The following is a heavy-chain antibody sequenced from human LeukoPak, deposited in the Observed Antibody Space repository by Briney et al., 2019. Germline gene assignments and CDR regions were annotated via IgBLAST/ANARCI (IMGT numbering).Heavy chain of an antibody. Sequence: PSETLSLTCTVSGGSISSSSYYWGWIRQPPGKGLEWIGSIYYSGSTYYNPSLKIRVTISVDTSKNQFSLKLSSVTAADTAVYYCASITLRVLDYWGQGTLVTVSS. J-gene: IGHJ4*02. D-gene: IGHD3-3*01. CDR3: ASITLRVLDY. CDR2: IYYSGST. V-gene: IGHV4-39*01. CDR1: GGSISSSSYY.